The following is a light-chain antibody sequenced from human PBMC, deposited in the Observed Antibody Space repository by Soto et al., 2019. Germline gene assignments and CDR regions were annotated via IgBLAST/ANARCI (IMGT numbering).Light chain of an antibody. J-gene: IGKJ4*01. V-gene: IGKV1-27*01. CDR2: AAS. CDR1: QGISNY. CDR3: QKYNSAPALS. Sequence: DIQMTQSPSSLSASVGDRVTITCRASQGISNYLAWYQQKPGEVPKLLMYAASTLQSGVPSRFSGSGSGTDFTLTISSLQPEDVATYYCQKYNSAPALSFGGGTKVEIK.